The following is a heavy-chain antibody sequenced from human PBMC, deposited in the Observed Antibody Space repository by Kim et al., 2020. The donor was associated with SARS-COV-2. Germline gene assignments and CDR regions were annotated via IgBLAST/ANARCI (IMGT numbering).Heavy chain of an antibody. V-gene: IGHV3-33*05. Sequence: GGSLRLSCAASGFTFSSYGMHWVRQAPGKGLEWVAVISYDGSNKYYADSVKGRFTISRDNSKNTLYLQMNSLRAEDTAVYYCARGGSSGWYGGASLDYWG. J-gene: IGHJ4*01. CDR2: ISYDGSNK. CDR1: GFTFSSYG. CDR3: ARGGSSGWYGGASLDY. D-gene: IGHD6-19*01.